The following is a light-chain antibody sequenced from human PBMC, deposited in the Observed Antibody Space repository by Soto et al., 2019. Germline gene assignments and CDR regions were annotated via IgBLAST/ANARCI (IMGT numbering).Light chain of an antibody. Sequence: EVVLTQSPATLSLSPGERATLSCRASQNVRTFLDWYQQKPGQAPRLLIYDASNRATGIPARFSGSGSGTDFTLAISSLEPEDFAVYYCQQRSNWPPVTFGGGTKVDIK. CDR3: QQRSNWPPVT. CDR2: DAS. CDR1: QNVRTF. V-gene: IGKV3-11*01. J-gene: IGKJ4*01.